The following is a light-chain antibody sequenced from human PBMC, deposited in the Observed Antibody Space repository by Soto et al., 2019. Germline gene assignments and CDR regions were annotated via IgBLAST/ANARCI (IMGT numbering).Light chain of an antibody. CDR3: QQRSNWPPIT. Sequence: EIVLTQSPATLSLSPGERATLSCRASQSVSSYLAWYQQKPGQAPRLLIYDASNRATGIPARFSGSGSGTDFTLTISTLKPEDFAVYYCQQRSNWPPITLGEGTRLEI. CDR2: DAS. J-gene: IGKJ5*01. CDR1: QSVSSY. V-gene: IGKV3-11*01.